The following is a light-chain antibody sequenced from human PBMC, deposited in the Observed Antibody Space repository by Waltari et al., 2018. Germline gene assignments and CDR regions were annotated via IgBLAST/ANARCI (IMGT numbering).Light chain of an antibody. J-gene: IGLJ1*01. V-gene: IGLV2-14*03. Sequence: QSALTQPASVSGSPGQSITIPCTGTSIDVGGYNFVSWYQQNPGKAHKLMIYDVTNRPSGVSNRFSGSKSGNTASLTISGLQAEDEADYYCSSYASSSAHYVFGSGTKVTVL. CDR2: DVT. CDR1: SIDVGGYNF. CDR3: SSYASSSAHYV.